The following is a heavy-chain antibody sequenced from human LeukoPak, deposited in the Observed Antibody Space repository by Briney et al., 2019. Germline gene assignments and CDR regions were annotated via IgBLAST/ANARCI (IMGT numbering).Heavy chain of an antibody. CDR2: IKEDGSEE. V-gene: IGHV3-7*01. J-gene: IGHJ4*02. CDR1: GFAFSRYW. D-gene: IGHD1-14*01. CDR3: ARDSFETDIDY. Sequence: GGSLRLSCAASGFAFSRYWMSWVRQAPGKGLECVANIKEDGSEEYYVDSVKGRFTISRDDAKNSLYLQMNNLRAEDTAVYYCARDSFETDIDYWGQGTLVTVSS.